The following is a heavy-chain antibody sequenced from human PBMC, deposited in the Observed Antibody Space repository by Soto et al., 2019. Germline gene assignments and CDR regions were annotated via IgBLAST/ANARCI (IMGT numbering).Heavy chain of an antibody. CDR2: INHSGST. CDR3: ARAPDKYYFDS. CDR1: GGSIRSSSYY. V-gene: IGHV4-39*07. J-gene: IGHJ4*02. Sequence: SETLSLTCTVSGGSIRSSSYYWGWIRQPPGKGPEWIGDINHSGSTNYHPSLKSRVTISVDTSKNQFSLKLRSVTAADMAVFYCARAPDKYYFDSWGQGTLVTVSS.